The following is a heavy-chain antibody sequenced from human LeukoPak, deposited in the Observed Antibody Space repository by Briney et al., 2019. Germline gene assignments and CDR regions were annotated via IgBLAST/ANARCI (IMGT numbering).Heavy chain of an antibody. J-gene: IGHJ5*02. CDR3: ARVRYSYGPEHNWFYP. CDR1: GYSFTSDC. D-gene: IGHD5-18*01. V-gene: IGHV5-51*01. Sequence: GEAVKISCKGSGYSFTSDCIGWVRQVPGKGLEWMGIIFPGDSDIRYTPYFQGRVTISADKSISTAYLQWSSLKASDTAMYYCARVRYSYGPEHNWFYPCGQGPLVTVSS. CDR2: IFPGDSDI.